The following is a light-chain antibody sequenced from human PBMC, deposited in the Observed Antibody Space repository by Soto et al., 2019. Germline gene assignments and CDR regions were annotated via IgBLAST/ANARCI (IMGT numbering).Light chain of an antibody. CDR3: SLYTSSSTVA. V-gene: IGLV2-18*01. CDR2: EVN. J-gene: IGLJ3*02. CDR1: SSDVGAYNR. Sequence: QSVLTQPPSVSASPGQSVTIPCTATSSDVGAYNRVSWYQQYPGTPPKLMISEVNKRPSGVPDRFSGSKSGNTASLTISGLRAEDEADYYCSLYTSSSTVAFGGGTKLTVL.